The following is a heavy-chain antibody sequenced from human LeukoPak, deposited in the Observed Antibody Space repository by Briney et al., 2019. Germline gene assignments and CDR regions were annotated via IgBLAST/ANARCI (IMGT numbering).Heavy chain of an antibody. CDR1: GFTFSSSW. Sequence: GGSLRLSCAASGFTFSSSWMHWVRQAPGKGLVWVSRINTDGSSRDYADSVKGRFTISRDNAKNSLYLQMNSLRAEDTAVYYCARDRMEVGATDYWGQGTLVTVSS. J-gene: IGHJ4*02. V-gene: IGHV3-74*01. CDR2: INTDGSSR. D-gene: IGHD1-26*01. CDR3: ARDRMEVGATDY.